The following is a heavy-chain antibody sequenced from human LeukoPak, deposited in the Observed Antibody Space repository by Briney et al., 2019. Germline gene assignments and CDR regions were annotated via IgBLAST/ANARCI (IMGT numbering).Heavy chain of an antibody. Sequence: WMRWISAYNGNTNYAQKLQGRVTMTTDTSTSTAYMELRSLRSDDTAVYYCARESASTFDYWGQGTLVTVSS. CDR2: ISAYNGNT. J-gene: IGHJ4*02. V-gene: IGHV1-18*01. D-gene: IGHD2-2*01. CDR3: ARESASTFDY.